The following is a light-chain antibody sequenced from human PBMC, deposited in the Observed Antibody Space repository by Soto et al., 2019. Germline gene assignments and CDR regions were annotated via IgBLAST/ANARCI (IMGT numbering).Light chain of an antibody. Sequence: DIQMTQSPSTLSASVGDRVTITCRASQSISSWLAWYQQKPGKAPKLLIYKASSLQSGVPPRFSGSGSGTAFTLTISSLQPDDFATYYCQQYSSYSWTFGLGTKVEIK. CDR1: QSISSW. CDR3: QQYSSYSWT. J-gene: IGKJ1*01. CDR2: KAS. V-gene: IGKV1-5*03.